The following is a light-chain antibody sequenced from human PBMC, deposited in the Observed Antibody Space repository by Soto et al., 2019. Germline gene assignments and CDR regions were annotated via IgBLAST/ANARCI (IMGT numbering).Light chain of an antibody. CDR3: KQYGSSPWT. J-gene: IGKJ1*01. V-gene: IGKV3-20*01. CDR2: GAS. Sequence: EIVLTQSPDTLSLSPGERATLSCRASQSVSANYLAWYQQKPGQAPRLLIYGASSRATGIPDRFRGSGSGTDFTLTISRLEPEDFAVYYCKQYGSSPWTFGQGTKVEIK. CDR1: QSVSANY.